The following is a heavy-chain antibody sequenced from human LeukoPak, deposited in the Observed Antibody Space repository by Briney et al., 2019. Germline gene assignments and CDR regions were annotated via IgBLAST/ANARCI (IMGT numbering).Heavy chain of an antibody. CDR2: IGAGGTFT. CDR3: AKDLDYPTYGYYFDY. J-gene: IGHJ4*02. CDR1: GFTFSSYA. D-gene: IGHD4-11*01. Sequence: QPGGSLRLSCTSSGFTFSSYAMNWVRQAPGKGLEWVSGIGAGGTFTYYADSVKGRFTISRDNSRNTLYLQMNSLRADDTAVYYCAKDLDYPTYGYYFDYWGQGTLVTVSS. V-gene: IGHV3-23*01.